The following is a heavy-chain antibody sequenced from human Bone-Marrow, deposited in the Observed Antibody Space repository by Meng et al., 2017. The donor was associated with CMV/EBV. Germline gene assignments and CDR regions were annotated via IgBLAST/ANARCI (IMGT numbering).Heavy chain of an antibody. J-gene: IGHJ4*02. CDR1: GYTFTGYY. CDR3: ARDLDYGDYASDY. D-gene: IGHD4-17*01. Sequence: QVKRGQSGAEVKKPGAPVKVSCKASGYTFTGYYMHWVRQAPGQGLEWMGWINPNSGGTNYAQKFQGRVTMTRDTSISTAYMELSRLRSDDTAVYYCARDLDYGDYASDYWGQGTLVTVSS. V-gene: IGHV1-2*02. CDR2: INPNSGGT.